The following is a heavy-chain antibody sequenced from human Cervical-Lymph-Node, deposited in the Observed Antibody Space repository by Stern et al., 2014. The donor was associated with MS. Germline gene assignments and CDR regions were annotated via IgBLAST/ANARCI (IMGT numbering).Heavy chain of an antibody. V-gene: IGHV2-26*01. D-gene: IGHD1-14*01. CDR2: IFLSEEK. CDR3: ARSYRYNYGLDV. Sequence: QVTLRESGPVLVKPTETLTLTCTVSGCSLSYDGTGVSWIRQPPGRALEWLATIFLSEEKTYNTSLTRRRTISKDDSKNQVVLTLTNTDPVDTATYYCARSYRYNYGLDVWGQGTTVTVSS. J-gene: IGHJ6*02. CDR1: GCSLSYDGTG.